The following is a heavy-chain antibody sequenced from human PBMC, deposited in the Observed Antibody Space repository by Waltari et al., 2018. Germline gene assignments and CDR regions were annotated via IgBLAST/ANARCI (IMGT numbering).Heavy chain of an antibody. D-gene: IGHD2-2*01. CDR3: AKDPAAIFHYYYGMDV. Sequence: EVQLLESGGGLVQPGGSLRLSCAASGFTFSSYAMSWVRQAPGKGLEWVAAISGSGGSTYYADSVKGRFTISRDNSKNTLYLQMNSLRAEDTAVYYCAKDPAAIFHYYYGMDVWGQGTTVTVSS. CDR1: GFTFSSYA. V-gene: IGHV3-23*01. CDR2: ISGSGGST. J-gene: IGHJ6*02.